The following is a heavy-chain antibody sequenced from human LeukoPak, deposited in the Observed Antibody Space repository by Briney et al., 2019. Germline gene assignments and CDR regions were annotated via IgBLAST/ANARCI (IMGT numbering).Heavy chain of an antibody. CDR3: ARGYGSESWSPGY. V-gene: IGHV3-7*04. D-gene: IGHD6-19*01. J-gene: IGHJ4*02. Sequence: TGGSLRLSCAASGFTFSTYWMTWVRQAPGKGLEWVANIKQDGSKKYYVDSVKGRLTISRDNAENSLYLQMNSLRAEDTAVYYCARGYGSESWSPGYWGQGTLVTVSS. CDR1: GFTFSTYW. CDR2: IKQDGSKK.